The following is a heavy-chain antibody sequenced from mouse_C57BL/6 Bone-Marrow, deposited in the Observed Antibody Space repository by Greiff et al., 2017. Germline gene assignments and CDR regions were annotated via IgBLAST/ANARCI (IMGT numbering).Heavy chain of an antibody. CDR3: ARKGSSLYAMDY. V-gene: IGHV5-16*01. J-gene: IGHJ4*01. Sequence: EVQRVESEGGLVQPGSSMKLSCTASGFTFSDYYMAWVRQVPEKGLEWVANINYDGSSTYYLDSLKSRFIISRDNAKNILYLQMSSLTSEDTATYYCARKGSSLYAMDYWGQGTSVTVSS. D-gene: IGHD1-1*01. CDR1: GFTFSDYY. CDR2: INYDGSST.